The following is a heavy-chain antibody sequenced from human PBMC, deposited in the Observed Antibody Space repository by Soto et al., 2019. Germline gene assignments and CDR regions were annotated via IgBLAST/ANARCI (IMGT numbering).Heavy chain of an antibody. Sequence: QVQLVQSGAEVKKPGSSVKVSCKASGGTFSSYAISWVRQAPGQGLEWMGGITPIFGTANYAQKFQGRVTITADESTSTAYMELSSLRSEDTAVYYCAREGGLRDYYDSSGYFSPFDYWGQGTLVTVSS. V-gene: IGHV1-69*01. CDR2: ITPIFGTA. CDR1: GGTFSSYA. J-gene: IGHJ4*02. D-gene: IGHD3-22*01. CDR3: AREGGLRDYYDSSGYFSPFDY.